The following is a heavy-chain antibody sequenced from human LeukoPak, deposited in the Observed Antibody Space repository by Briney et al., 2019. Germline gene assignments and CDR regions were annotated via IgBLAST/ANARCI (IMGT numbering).Heavy chain of an antibody. D-gene: IGHD2-15*01. J-gene: IGHJ4*02. CDR3: ARDSGSNFDY. CDR1: GGSISGYY. CDR2: IYYSGST. V-gene: IGHV4-59*01. Sequence: SETLSLTRTVSGGSISGYYWNWIRQPPGKGLEWIGYIYYSGSTNYNPSLKSRVTMSLDTSKNQFSLKLSSVTAADTAVYHCARDSGSNFDYWGQGTLVTVSS.